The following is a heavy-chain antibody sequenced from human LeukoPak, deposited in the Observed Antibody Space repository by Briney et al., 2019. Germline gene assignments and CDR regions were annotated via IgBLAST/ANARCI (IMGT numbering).Heavy chain of an antibody. Sequence: PGGSLRLSCAASGFTFSSYEMNWVRQAPGKGLEWVSYISSSGSTIYYADSVKGRFTISRDNAKNSLYLQMNSLRAEDTAVYYCARQGGDSSSSSDFQHWGQGTLVTVSS. CDR1: GFTFSSYE. D-gene: IGHD3-22*01. CDR3: ARQGGDSSSSSDFQH. V-gene: IGHV3-48*03. CDR2: ISSSGSTI. J-gene: IGHJ1*01.